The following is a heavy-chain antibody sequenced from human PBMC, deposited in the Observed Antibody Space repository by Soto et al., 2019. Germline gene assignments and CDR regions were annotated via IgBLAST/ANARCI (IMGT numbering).Heavy chain of an antibody. CDR2: IYHSGST. D-gene: IGHD3-10*01. CDR3: ARDRDRKYYFDY. J-gene: IGHJ4*02. CDR1: GGSISSSSYY. V-gene: IGHV4-39*07. Sequence: SETQSLTCPVSGGSISSSSYYWGWIRQPPGKGLEWIGSIYHSGSTYYNPSLKSRVTISVDTSKNQFSLKVSSVTAADTAVYYCARDRDRKYYFDYWGQGTLVTVSS.